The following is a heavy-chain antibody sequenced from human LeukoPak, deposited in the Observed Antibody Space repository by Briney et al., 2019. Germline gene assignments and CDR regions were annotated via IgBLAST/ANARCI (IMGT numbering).Heavy chain of an antibody. V-gene: IGHV4-59*01. CDR2: IYYSGST. CDR3: ARVGNYYDSSGYYDY. J-gene: IGHJ4*02. D-gene: IGHD3-22*01. Sequence: SETLSLTCTVSGGSINSYYWSWIRQPPGKGLEWIGYIYYSGSTNYNPSLKSRVTISVDTSKNQFSLKLSSVTAADTAVYYCARVGNYYDSSGYYDYWGQGTLVTVSS. CDR1: GGSINSYY.